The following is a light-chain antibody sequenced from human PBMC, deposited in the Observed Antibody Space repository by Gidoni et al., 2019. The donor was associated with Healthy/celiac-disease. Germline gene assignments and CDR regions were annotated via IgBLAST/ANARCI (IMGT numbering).Light chain of an antibody. CDR2: DAS. V-gene: IGKV3-11*01. Sequence: EIVLTQSPATLSLSPGERATLSCRASQSVSSYLAWYQQNPGQAPRLLIYDASNRATGIPARFSGSVSGTDFTLTISSLEPEDFAVYYCQQRSNWRGITFGQGTRLEIK. CDR1: QSVSSY. J-gene: IGKJ5*01. CDR3: QQRSNWRGIT.